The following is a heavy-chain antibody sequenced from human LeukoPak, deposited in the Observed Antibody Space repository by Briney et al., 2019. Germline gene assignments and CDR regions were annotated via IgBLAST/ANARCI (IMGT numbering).Heavy chain of an antibody. J-gene: IGHJ4*02. Sequence: GGSLRLSSAASGFTFSIHAMSWVRQAPGKGLEWVSVIRGSDVTTYYADSGKGRFTISRDNSKNTLYLQMNSLRAEDTAVYFCAKWAYDFRSTYYKGYYFDNWGQGTLVTVSS. V-gene: IGHV3-23*01. CDR2: IRGSDVTT. D-gene: IGHD3-3*01. CDR3: AKWAYDFRSTYYKGYYFDN. CDR1: GFTFSIHA.